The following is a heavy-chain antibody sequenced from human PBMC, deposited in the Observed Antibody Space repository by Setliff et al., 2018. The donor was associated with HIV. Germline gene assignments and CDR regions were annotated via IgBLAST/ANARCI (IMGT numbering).Heavy chain of an antibody. CDR1: GYTFIDYY. Sequence: ASVKVSCKASGYTFIDYYMHWVRQAPGQGFEWMGVINPTAGSTTYAQRFGGRVTMTRDTSTNTAYMELNSLTSDDTAVYYCARDLVVVAPYYCFDPWGQGTLVTAPQ. CDR2: INPTAGST. CDR3: ARDLVVVAPYYCFDP. J-gene: IGHJ5*02. D-gene: IGHD2-15*01. V-gene: IGHV1-2*02.